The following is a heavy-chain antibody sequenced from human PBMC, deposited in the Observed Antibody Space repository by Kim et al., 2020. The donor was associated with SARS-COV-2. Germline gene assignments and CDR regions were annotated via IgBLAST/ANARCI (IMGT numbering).Heavy chain of an antibody. CDR2: T. J-gene: IGHJ4*02. D-gene: IGHD1-26*01. V-gene: IGHV1-18*01. Sequence: TNYAQKLQGRVTMTTDTSTSTAYMELRSLRSDDTAVYYCARDRGELDFDYWGQGTLVTVSS. CDR3: ARDRGELDFDY.